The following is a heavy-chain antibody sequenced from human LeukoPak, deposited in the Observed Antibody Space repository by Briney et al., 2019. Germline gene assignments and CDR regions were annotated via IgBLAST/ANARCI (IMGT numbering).Heavy chain of an antibody. CDR2: ISAYNGNT. Sequence: ASVKVSCKASGYTFTSYVISWVRQAPGQGLEWMGWISAYNGNTNYAQKLQGRVTMTTDTSTSTAYMELRSLRSDDTAVYYCARSVGDISTGLIRPYNWFDPWGQGTLVTVSS. J-gene: IGHJ5*02. D-gene: IGHD3-9*01. V-gene: IGHV1-18*01. CDR1: GYTFTSYV. CDR3: ARSVGDISTGLIRPYNWFDP.